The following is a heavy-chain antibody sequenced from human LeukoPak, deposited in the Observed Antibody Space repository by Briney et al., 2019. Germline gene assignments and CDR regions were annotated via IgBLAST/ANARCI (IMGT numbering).Heavy chain of an antibody. Sequence: GASVKVSCKVSGYTFTSFGISWVRQAPGQGLEWMGWISGYSGDTKYAQKLQGRVTMTTDPSTSTAYMELRSLRSDDTAVYYCARGGGVVVVINPDYWGQGTLVTVSS. CDR2: ISGYSGDT. V-gene: IGHV1-18*01. CDR3: ARGGGVVVVINPDY. D-gene: IGHD3-22*01. J-gene: IGHJ4*02. CDR1: GYTFTSFG.